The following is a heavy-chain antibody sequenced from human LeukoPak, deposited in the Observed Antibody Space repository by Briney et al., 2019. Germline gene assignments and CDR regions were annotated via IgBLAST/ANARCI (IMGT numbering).Heavy chain of an antibody. J-gene: IGHJ6*03. Sequence: ATVKVSCKASGYTFTGYYMHWVRQAPGQGLEWMGWINPNSGGTNYAQKFQGRVTMTRDTSISTAYMELSRLRSDDTAVYYCARDHGIAARRYYYYMDVWGKGTTVTVSS. CDR3: ARDHGIAARRYYYYMDV. CDR2: INPNSGGT. CDR1: GYTFTGYY. V-gene: IGHV1-2*02. D-gene: IGHD6-6*01.